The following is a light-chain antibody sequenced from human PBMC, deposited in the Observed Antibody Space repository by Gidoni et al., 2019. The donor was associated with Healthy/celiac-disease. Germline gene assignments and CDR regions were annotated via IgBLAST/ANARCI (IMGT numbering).Light chain of an antibody. J-gene: IGLJ3*02. CDR3: QTWGTGFWV. V-gene: IGLV4-69*01. CDR1: HSSYA. Sequence: HSSYAIAWHQQQPEKGPRYLMKLNSDGSHSKGDGIPDRFSGSSSGAGRYLTISSLQSEDEADYYCQTWGTGFWVFGGGTKLTVL. CDR2: LNSDGSH.